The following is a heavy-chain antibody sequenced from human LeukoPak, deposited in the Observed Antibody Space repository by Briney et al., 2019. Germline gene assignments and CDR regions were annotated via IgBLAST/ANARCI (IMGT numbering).Heavy chain of an antibody. CDR1: GFTFSSYW. Sequence: GGSLRLSCAASGFTFSSYWMSWVRQAPGKGLEWVANIKRDGSEKYYVDSVKGRFTISRDNAKNSLYLQMNSLRAEDTAVYYCARSLLGQWLARRSFDYWGRGTLVTVSS. CDR2: IKRDGSEK. D-gene: IGHD6-19*01. J-gene: IGHJ4*02. CDR3: ARSLLGQWLARRSFDY. V-gene: IGHV3-7*01.